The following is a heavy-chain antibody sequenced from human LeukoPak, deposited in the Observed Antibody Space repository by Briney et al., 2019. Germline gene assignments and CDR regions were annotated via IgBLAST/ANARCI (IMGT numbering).Heavy chain of an antibody. J-gene: IGHJ4*02. CDR2: IYYSGST. V-gene: IGHV4-59*01. D-gene: IGHD6-13*01. CDR1: GGSFSGYY. Sequence: SETLSLTCAVYGGSFSGYYWSWIRQPPGKGLEWIGYIYYSGSTNYNPSLKSRVTISVDTSKNQFSLKLSSVTAADTAVYYCARESAAGTHYWGQGTLVTVSS. CDR3: ARESAAGTHY.